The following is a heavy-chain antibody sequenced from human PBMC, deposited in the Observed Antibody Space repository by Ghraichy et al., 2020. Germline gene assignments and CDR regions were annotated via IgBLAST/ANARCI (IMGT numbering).Heavy chain of an antibody. D-gene: IGHD2-2*02. CDR1: GGSISSYY. CDR2: IYYSGST. J-gene: IGHJ6*02. Sequence: SETLSLTCTVSGGSISSYYWSWIRQPPGKGLEWIGYIYYSGSTNYNPSLKSRVTISVDTSKNQFSLKLSSVTAADTAVYYCGGCYTYYYGMDVWGQGTTVTVSS. V-gene: IGHV4-59*01. CDR3: GGCYTYYYGMDV.